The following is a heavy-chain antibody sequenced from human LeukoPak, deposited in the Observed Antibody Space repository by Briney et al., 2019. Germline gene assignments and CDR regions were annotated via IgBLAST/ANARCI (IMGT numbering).Heavy chain of an antibody. CDR3: ASLWSRPAARTNAFDI. Sequence: PGGSLRLSCAASGFTFSSYEMNWVRQAPGKGLEWVSYISSSGSTIYYADSVKGRFTISRDNAKNSLYLQMNSLRAEDTAVYYCASLWSRPAARTNAFDIWGQGTMVTVSS. V-gene: IGHV3-48*03. D-gene: IGHD2-21*01. CDR2: ISSSGSTI. CDR1: GFTFSSYE. J-gene: IGHJ3*02.